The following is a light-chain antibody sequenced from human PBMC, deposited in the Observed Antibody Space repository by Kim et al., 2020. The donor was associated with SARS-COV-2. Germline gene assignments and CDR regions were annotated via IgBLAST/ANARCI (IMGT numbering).Light chain of an antibody. CDR3: CSYAGYTWL. Sequence: QSALTQPASVSESPGQSITIPCTGTSSDVVIFNLVSWYQQHPGKAPKLIIYEGKRRPSGVSIRFSGFKSGNTASLTISDLQAEDEADYYCCSYAGYTWLFGGGTKLSVL. J-gene: IGLJ3*02. CDR2: EGK. V-gene: IGLV2-23*01. CDR1: SSDVVIFNL.